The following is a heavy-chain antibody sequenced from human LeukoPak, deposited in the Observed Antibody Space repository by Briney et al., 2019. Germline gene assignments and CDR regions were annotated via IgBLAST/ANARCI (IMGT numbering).Heavy chain of an antibody. V-gene: IGHV3-30-3*01. CDR3: ARDRAAGSFDY. D-gene: IGHD6-13*01. CDR2: ISYDGSNK. CDR1: GFTFSSYA. Sequence: GRSLRLSCAASGFTFSSYAMHWVRQAPGKGLEWVAVISYDGSNKYYADFVKGRFTISRDNSKNTLYLQMNSMRAEDTAVYYCARDRAAGSFDYWGQGTLVTVSS. J-gene: IGHJ4*02.